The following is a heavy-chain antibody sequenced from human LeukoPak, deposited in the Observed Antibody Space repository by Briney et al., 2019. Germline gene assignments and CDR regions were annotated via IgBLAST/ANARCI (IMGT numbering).Heavy chain of an antibody. CDR1: GYSISSAYY. CDR3: ARQLDHYDNIYYFVY. D-gene: IGHD3-16*01. J-gene: IGHJ4*02. Sequence: SETLSLTCTVSGYSISSAYYWGWIRQPPGKGLEWIGSIYHSGSTYYNPSLKSRVTISVDTSKNQFSLRLTSVTATDTAVYYCARQLDHYDNIYYFVYWGQGTLVTVSS. CDR2: IYHSGST. V-gene: IGHV4-38-2*02.